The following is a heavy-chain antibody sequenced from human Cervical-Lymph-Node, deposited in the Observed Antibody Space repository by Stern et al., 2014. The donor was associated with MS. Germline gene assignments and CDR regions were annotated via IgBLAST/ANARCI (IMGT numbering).Heavy chain of an antibody. CDR1: GGTFSNYA. D-gene: IGHD3-22*01. Sequence: QMQLVQSGAEVKKPGSSVTVSCKASGGTFSNYAITWVRQAPGRGLEWMGDTNPLFGTTNYAQKFQGRVTMTAHESTATAYMELSGLRSEDTAVYYCAGDRHSSGFDHWGQGTLVTVSS. CDR3: AGDRHSSGFDH. J-gene: IGHJ4*02. CDR2: TNPLFGTT. V-gene: IGHV1-69*01.